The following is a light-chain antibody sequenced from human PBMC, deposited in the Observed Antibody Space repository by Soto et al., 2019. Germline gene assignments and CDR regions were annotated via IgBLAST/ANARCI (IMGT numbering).Light chain of an antibody. Sequence: EIVLTQSPGTLSLSQGERATLSCRASQSVSSSYLAWYQQKPGQAPRLLIYGASSRATGIPDRFSDSGSGTDFTLTISRLEPEDCAVYYGHQYDSSPLTFGGGTKVEIK. CDR2: GAS. J-gene: IGKJ4*01. CDR3: HQYDSSPLT. V-gene: IGKV3-20*01. CDR1: QSVSSSY.